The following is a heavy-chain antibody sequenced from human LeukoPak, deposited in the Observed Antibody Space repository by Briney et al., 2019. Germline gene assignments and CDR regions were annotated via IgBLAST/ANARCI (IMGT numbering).Heavy chain of an antibody. V-gene: IGHV3-23*01. CDR3: AKGSSNWRDYYYFDY. Sequence: PGGSLRLSCAASGFTFSDYALGWVRQAPGRGLEWVATLSGSGAGTYYSDSVQGRFTISRDNSKRTLFLQMNSLRAEDTAVYYCAKGSSNWRDYYYFDYWGQETLVTVSS. CDR1: GFTFSDYA. J-gene: IGHJ4*02. D-gene: IGHD6-13*01. CDR2: LSGSGAGT.